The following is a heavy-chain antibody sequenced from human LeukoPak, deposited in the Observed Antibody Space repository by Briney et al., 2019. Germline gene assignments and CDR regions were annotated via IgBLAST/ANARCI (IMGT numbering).Heavy chain of an antibody. D-gene: IGHD5-24*01. V-gene: IGHV3-30*02. CDR2: IRYDGSNK. CDR3: ARDRDGCNPVYYFDY. J-gene: IGHJ4*02. Sequence: GGSLRLSCAASGFTFSSYGMHWVRQAPGKGLEWVAFIRYDGSNKYYADSVKGRFTISRDNSKNTLYLQMNSLRAEDTAVYYCARDRDGCNPVYYFDYWGQGTLVTVSS. CDR1: GFTFSSYG.